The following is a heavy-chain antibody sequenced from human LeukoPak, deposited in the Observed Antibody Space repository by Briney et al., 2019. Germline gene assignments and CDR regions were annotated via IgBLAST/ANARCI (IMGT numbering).Heavy chain of an antibody. J-gene: IGHJ5*02. Sequence: GGSLRLSCAASGFTFSSYGMHWVRQAPGKGLEWVAFIRYDGSNKYYADSVKGRFTISRDNSKNTLYLQMNSLRAEDTAVYYCAKDHCSSTSCYGPERPHWFDPWGQGTLVTVSS. CDR3: AKDHCSSTSCYGPERPHWFDP. CDR2: IRYDGSNK. V-gene: IGHV3-30*02. CDR1: GFTFSSYG. D-gene: IGHD2-2*01.